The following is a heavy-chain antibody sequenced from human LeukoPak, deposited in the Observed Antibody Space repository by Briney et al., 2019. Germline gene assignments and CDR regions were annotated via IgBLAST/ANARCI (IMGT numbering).Heavy chain of an antibody. CDR2: ISGSGGST. J-gene: IGHJ6*03. CDR1: GFTFSSYA. D-gene: IGHD1-26*01. V-gene: IGHV3-23*01. CDR3: AKKWGVYSAYYYYMDV. Sequence: GGSLRLSCTASGFTFSSYAMSWVRQAPGKGLEWVSAISGSGGSTYYADSVKGRFTISRDNSKNTLYLQMNSLRAEDTAVYYCAKKWGVYSAYYYYMDVWGKGTTVTVSS.